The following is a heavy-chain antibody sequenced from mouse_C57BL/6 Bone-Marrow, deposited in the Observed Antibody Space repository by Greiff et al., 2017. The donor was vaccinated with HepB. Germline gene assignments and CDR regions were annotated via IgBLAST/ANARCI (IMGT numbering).Heavy chain of an antibody. J-gene: IGHJ1*03. Sequence: QVQLQQPGAELVKPGASVKLSCKASGYTFTSYWMHWVKQRPGQGLEWIGMIHPNSGSTNYNEKFKSKATLTVDKSSSTAYMQLSSLTSEDSAVYYCERDRYGPHYWYFDVWGTGTTVTVSS. CDR1: GYTFTSYW. CDR3: ERDRYGPHYWYFDV. D-gene: IGHD2-10*02. CDR2: IHPNSGST. V-gene: IGHV1-64*01.